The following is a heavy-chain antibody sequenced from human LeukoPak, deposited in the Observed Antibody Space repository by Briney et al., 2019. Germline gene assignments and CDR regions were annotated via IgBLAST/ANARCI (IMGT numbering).Heavy chain of an antibody. CDR3: AKPPYSGSYLEYFQH. Sequence: GGSLRLSCAASGFTFSSYGLHWVRQAPGTGLEGVAVVSFDGSNKYYADSVKGRFTISRDNSKNALYPQMNSLKAEDTAVYYCAKPPYSGSYLEYFQHWGQGTLVTVSS. J-gene: IGHJ1*01. CDR2: VSFDGSNK. CDR1: GFTFSSYG. V-gene: IGHV3-30*18. D-gene: IGHD1-26*01.